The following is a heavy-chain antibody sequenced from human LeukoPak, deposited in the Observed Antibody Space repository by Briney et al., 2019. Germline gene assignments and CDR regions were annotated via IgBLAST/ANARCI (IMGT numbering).Heavy chain of an antibody. CDR3: AKDMFPHYYDSSGLDY. CDR1: GFTVSSNY. D-gene: IGHD3-22*01. V-gene: IGHV3-66*02. CDR2: IYSGGST. Sequence: GGSLRLSCAASGFTVSSNYMSWVRQAPGKGLEWVSVIYSGGSTYYADSVKGRFTISRDNSKNTLYLQMNSLRAEDTAVYYCAKDMFPHYYDSSGLDYWGQGTLVTVSS. J-gene: IGHJ4*02.